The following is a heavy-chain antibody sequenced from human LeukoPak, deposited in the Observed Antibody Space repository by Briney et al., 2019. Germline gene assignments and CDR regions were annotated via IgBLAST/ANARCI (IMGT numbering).Heavy chain of an antibody. CDR1: GGSISSDNW. CDR3: ARGLYGSDSY. J-gene: IGHJ4*02. CDR2: IYHSGRA. D-gene: IGHD6-19*01. V-gene: IGHV4-4*02. Sequence: SETLSLTCAVSGGSISSDNWWIWVRQPPGKGLEWIGEIYHSGRANYNPSLKSRVNMSVDKYKNQFSLSLSSVTAADTAVYHCARGLYGSDSYWGQGNLVTVSS.